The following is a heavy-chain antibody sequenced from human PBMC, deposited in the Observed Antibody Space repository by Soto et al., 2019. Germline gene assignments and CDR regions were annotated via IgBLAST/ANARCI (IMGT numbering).Heavy chain of an antibody. D-gene: IGHD5-12*01. Sequence: GPEVKKPGASMRVSCKASGFLFTHYVINWVRQAPGQGLEWVGGLSGQGQNAHYAERFQDRVTITKDTSTATSYLEVTNLRSDDSAVYFCARAGYDRSGHKDPQGGAFDVWGLGTVVTVSS. V-gene: IGHV1-18*01. CDR2: LSGQGQNA. CDR1: GFLFTHYV. J-gene: IGHJ3*01. CDR3: ARAGYDRSGHKDPQGGAFDV.